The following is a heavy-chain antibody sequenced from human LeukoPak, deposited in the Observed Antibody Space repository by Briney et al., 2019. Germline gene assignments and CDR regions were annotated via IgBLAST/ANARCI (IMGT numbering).Heavy chain of an antibody. CDR1: GGSFSGYY. CDR2: INHSGST. J-gene: IGHJ6*03. V-gene: IGHV4-34*01. Sequence: SETLSLTCAVYGGSFSGYYWSWIRQPPGEGLEWIGEINHSGSTNYNPSLKSRVTISVDTSKNQFSLKLSSVTAADTAVYYCARHPKVPYYYYYMDVWGKGTTVTVSS. CDR3: ARHPKVPYYYYYMDV.